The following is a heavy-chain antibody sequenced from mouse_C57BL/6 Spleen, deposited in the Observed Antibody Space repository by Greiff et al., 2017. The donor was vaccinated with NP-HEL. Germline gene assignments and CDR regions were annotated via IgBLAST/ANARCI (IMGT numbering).Heavy chain of an antibody. D-gene: IGHD2-1*01. J-gene: IGHJ1*03. CDR2: IYPGDGDT. Sequence: VQLQESGAELVKPGASVKISCKASGYAFSSYWMNWVKQRPGKGLEWIGQIYPGDGDTNYNGKFKGKATLTADKSSSTAYMQLSSLTSEDSAVYFCARLLPSYWYFDVWGTGTTVTVSS. V-gene: IGHV1-80*01. CDR1: GYAFSSYW. CDR3: ARLLPSYWYFDV.